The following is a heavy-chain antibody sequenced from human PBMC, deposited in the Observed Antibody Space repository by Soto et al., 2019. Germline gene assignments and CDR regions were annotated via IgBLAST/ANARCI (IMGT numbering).Heavy chain of an antibody. Sequence: QITLKESGPTLVKPTQTLTLTCTFSGFSLSTTGVGVGWIRQPPGKALEWLALIYWDDDKPYNPSLKSRLTITKHNSKNQVVLTLTNIDPVDRATYDCVQSRCGGDCLQSDSSHSSCGMDVWGQGPTVTVSS. CDR3: VQSRCGGDCLQSDSSHSSCGMDV. D-gene: IGHD2-21*01. J-gene: IGHJ6*02. V-gene: IGHV2-5*02. CDR2: IYWDDDK. CDR1: GFSLSTTGVG.